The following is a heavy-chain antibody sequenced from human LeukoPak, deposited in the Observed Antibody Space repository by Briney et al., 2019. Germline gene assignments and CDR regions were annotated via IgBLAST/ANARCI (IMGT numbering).Heavy chain of an antibody. CDR3: AKGRVRGVYYYYYMDV. Sequence: GGSLRLSCAASGFTFSSYGMHCVRQAPRKGLEWVAFIRYDGSNKYYADSVKGRFTISRDTSKNTLYLQMNSLRAEDTAVYYCAKGRVRGVYYYYYMDVWGKGTTVTISS. D-gene: IGHD3-10*01. CDR1: GFTFSSYG. CDR2: IRYDGSNK. V-gene: IGHV3-30*02. J-gene: IGHJ6*03.